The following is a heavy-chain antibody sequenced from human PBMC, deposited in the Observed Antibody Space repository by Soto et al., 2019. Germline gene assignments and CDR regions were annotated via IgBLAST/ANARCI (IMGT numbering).Heavy chain of an antibody. V-gene: IGHV4-31*03. J-gene: IGHJ6*02. Sequence: PSETLSLTCTVSGGSISSGGYYWSWIRQHPGKGLEWIGYIYYSGSTYYNPSLKSRVTISVDTSKNQFSLKLSSVTAADTAVYYCATTNHETGDYYDYGVDVLGPGTTVTVSS. D-gene: IGHD7-27*01. CDR3: ATTNHETGDYYDYGVDV. CDR2: IYYSGST. CDR1: GGSISSGGYY.